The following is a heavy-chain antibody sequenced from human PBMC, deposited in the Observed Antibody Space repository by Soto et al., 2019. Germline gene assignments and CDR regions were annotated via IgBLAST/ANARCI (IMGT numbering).Heavy chain of an antibody. Sequence: QVQLVQYGAEVKKPGASVKVSCKASGYTFTSYAMHWVRQAPGQRLEWMGWINAGNGNTKYSQKFQGRVTITRDTSASTAYMELSSLRSEDTAVYYCARDPADIVVVPAAINGLDYWGQGTLVTVSS. CDR2: INAGNGNT. D-gene: IGHD2-2*01. V-gene: IGHV1-3*01. J-gene: IGHJ4*02. CDR3: ARDPADIVVVPAAINGLDY. CDR1: GYTFTSYA.